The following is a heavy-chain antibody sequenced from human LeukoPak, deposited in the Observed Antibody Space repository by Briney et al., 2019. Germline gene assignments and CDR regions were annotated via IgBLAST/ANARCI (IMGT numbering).Heavy chain of an antibody. CDR1: GYTFTGYY. Sequence: ASVKVSCKASGYTFTGYYMHWVRQAPGQGLEWMGWINPNSGGTNYAQKCQGRVTMTRDTSISTAYMELSRLRSDDTAMYYCARPYASGSSLESSGYYFDCWGQGTLITVSS. J-gene: IGHJ4*02. V-gene: IGHV1-2*02. CDR2: INPNSGGT. CDR3: ARPYASGSSLESSGYYFDC. D-gene: IGHD3-10*01.